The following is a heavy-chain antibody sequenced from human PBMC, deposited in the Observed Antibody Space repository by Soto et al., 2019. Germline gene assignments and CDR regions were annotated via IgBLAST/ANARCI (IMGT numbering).Heavy chain of an antibody. Sequence: EVQLVESGGGLVQPGGSLRLSCAASGFTFSSYSMNWVRQAPGKGLEWVSYISGSSSTIYYADPVKGRFTISRDNAKNTLYLQMKSLRDEDTAVYYCARERILNWFDPWGQGALGSVSS. J-gene: IGHJ5*02. D-gene: IGHD2-15*01. CDR2: ISGSSSTI. V-gene: IGHV3-48*02. CDR1: GFTFSSYS. CDR3: ARERILNWFDP.